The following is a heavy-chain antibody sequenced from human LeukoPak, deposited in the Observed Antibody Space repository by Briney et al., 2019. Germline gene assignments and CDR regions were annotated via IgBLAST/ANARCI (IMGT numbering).Heavy chain of an antibody. V-gene: IGHV3-9*01. Sequence: QAGGSLRLSCAASGFTFSSYAMSWVRQAPGRGLEWVSGISWNSVDIVYTASVRGRFTISRDNAKNSSYLQMNNLRPEDTALYYCATGNDILTSFYEWGLGTLVTVSS. CDR2: ISWNSVDI. D-gene: IGHD3-9*01. CDR3: ATGNDILTSFYE. J-gene: IGHJ4*02. CDR1: GFTFSSYA.